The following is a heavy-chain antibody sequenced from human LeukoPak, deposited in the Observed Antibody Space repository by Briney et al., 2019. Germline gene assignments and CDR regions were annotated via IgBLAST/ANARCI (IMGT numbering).Heavy chain of an antibody. CDR1: GFTFSSYE. CDR2: ISISGSIM. J-gene: IGHJ4*02. Sequence: GGSVRLSCAASGFTFSSYEMNWVRQAPGKGLEWVSYISISGSIMYHADSVKGRFTISRDNAKKSVYPQMNSLRAEDTAVYYCARKTGSHSFDFWGQGTVLTVPS. D-gene: IGHD1-26*01. V-gene: IGHV3-48*03. CDR3: ARKTGSHSFDF.